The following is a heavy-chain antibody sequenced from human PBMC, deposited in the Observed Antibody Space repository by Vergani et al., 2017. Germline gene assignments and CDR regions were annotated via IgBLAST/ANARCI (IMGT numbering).Heavy chain of an antibody. J-gene: IGHJ6*03. CDR3: AGVYSNYVKYYYYYMDV. CDR2: INHSGST. V-gene: IGHV4-34*01. CDR1: GGSFSGYY. Sequence: QVQLQQWGAGLLKPSETLSLTCAVYGGSFSGYYWSWIRQPPGKGLEWIGEINHSGSTNYNPSRKSRVTISVDTSKNQFSRKLSSVTAADTAVYYCAGVYSNYVKYYYYYMDVWGKGTTVTVSS. D-gene: IGHD4-11*01.